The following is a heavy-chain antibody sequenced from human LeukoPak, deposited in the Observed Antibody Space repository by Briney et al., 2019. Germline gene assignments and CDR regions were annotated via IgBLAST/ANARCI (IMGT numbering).Heavy chain of an antibody. CDR2: INHSGST. J-gene: IGHJ4*02. D-gene: IGHD3-16*02. CDR1: GGSFSGYY. CDR3: ARRGPYDYVWGSYRYTIDY. Sequence: SETLSLTCAVYGGSFSGYYWSWIRQPPGKGLEWIGEINHSGSTNYNPSLKSRVTISVDTSKNQFSLKLSSVTAADTAVYYCARRGPYDYVWGSYRYTIDYWGRGTLVTVSS. V-gene: IGHV4-34*01.